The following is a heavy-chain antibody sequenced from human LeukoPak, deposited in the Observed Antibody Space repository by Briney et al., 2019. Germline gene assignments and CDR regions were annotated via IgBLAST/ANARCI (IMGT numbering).Heavy chain of an antibody. J-gene: IGHJ4*02. CDR2: ISGSTGRT. Sequence: GGSLRLSCAASGFTFSTYAMRWVRQAPGKGLEWVSAISGSTGRTYYADSVKGRFTISRDNSKNTLYLQMNNLRAEDTAVYYCAPRVVGSAPFVYWGQGTLVTVSS. V-gene: IGHV3-23*01. CDR1: GFTFSTYA. CDR3: APRVVGSAPFVY. D-gene: IGHD2-15*01.